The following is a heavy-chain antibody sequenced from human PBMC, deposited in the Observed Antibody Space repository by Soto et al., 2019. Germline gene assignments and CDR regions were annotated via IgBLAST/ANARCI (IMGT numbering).Heavy chain of an antibody. CDR1: GFTFSSYW. V-gene: IGHV3-74*01. Sequence: AGSLRLSCAASGFTFSSYWMHLVRQAPGKGLVWVSRINSDGSSTSYADSVKGRFTISRDNAKNTLYLQMNSLRAEDTAVYYCASVTSKKQLVDYWGQGTLVTVSS. D-gene: IGHD6-6*01. CDR2: INSDGSST. J-gene: IGHJ4*02. CDR3: ASVTSKKQLVDY.